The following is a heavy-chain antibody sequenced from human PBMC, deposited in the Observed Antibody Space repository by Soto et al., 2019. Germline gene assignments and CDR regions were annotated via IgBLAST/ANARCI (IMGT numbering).Heavy chain of an antibody. CDR1: GFTFSSYA. J-gene: IGHJ6*02. D-gene: IGHD3-3*01. V-gene: IGHV3-23*01. Sequence: GGSLRLSCAASGFTFSSYAMSWVRQAPGKGLEWVSAISGSGGSTYYADSVKGRFTISRDNSKNTLYLQMNSLRAEDTAVYYCAKGRLDFWSLYGMDVWGQGTTVTVSS. CDR2: ISGSGGST. CDR3: AKGRLDFWSLYGMDV.